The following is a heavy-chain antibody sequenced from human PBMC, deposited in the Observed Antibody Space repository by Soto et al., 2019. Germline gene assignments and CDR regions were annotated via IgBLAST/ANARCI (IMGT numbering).Heavy chain of an antibody. CDR1: GFTFSAFD. CDR2: IGISGDT. D-gene: IGHD2-15*01. Sequence: LRLSCEASGFTFSAFDMHWVRQPTGRGLEWVSTIGISGDTYYAVSVKGRFTISRDIARNSLSLQMNNVRAGDTAVYFCARGQEVGAHFFDSWGQGTQVTVSS. V-gene: IGHV3-13*01. J-gene: IGHJ4*02. CDR3: ARGQEVGAHFFDS.